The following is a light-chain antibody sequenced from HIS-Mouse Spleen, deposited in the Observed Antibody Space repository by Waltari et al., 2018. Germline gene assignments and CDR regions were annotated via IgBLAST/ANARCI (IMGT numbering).Light chain of an antibody. J-gene: IGLJ3*02. CDR2: EGS. V-gene: IGLV2-23*01. CDR1: SSDVGSYHL. Sequence: QSALTQPASLSVSPGQSITISCTGTSSDVGSYHLVSWYQQHPGKAPKLMIYEGSKRPSGVSNRFSGSKAGNTASLTISGLQAEDEADYYCCSYAGSSTYWVFGGGTKLTVL. CDR3: CSYAGSSTYWV.